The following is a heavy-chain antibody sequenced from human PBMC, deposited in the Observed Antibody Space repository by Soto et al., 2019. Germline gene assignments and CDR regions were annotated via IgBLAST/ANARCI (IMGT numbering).Heavy chain of an antibody. V-gene: IGHV4-34*01. D-gene: IGHD6-13*01. CDR1: GGSFSGYY. CDR3: ARPSYSSSWYESYYMDV. J-gene: IGHJ6*03. Sequence: PSETLSLTCAVYGGSFSGYYWSWIRQPPGKGPEWIGEINHSGSTNYNPSLKSRVTISVDTSKNQFSLKLSSVTAADTAVYYCARPSYSSSWYESYYMDVWGKGTTVTVSS. CDR2: INHSGST.